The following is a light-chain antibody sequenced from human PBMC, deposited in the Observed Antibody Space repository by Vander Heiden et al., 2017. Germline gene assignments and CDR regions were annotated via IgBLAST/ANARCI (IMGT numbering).Light chain of an antibody. Sequence: IVMTQSPLSLPLTPGEPASISCRSSQSLLHSNGYNYLDWYLQMPAQSPQLLIYLSYNRDCGVTNSYSGSGSGRDFTLKISRVEAEDVGVYYCMQALQTPITFGQGTRLEIK. CDR3: MQALQTPIT. CDR2: LSY. J-gene: IGKJ5*01. V-gene: IGKV2-28*01. CDR1: QSLLHSNGYNY.